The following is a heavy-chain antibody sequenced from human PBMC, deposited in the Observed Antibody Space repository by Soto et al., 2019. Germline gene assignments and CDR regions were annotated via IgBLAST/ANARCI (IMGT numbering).Heavy chain of an antibody. CDR3: ARRNGGLYIDY. CDR1: EIKFSSYA. CDR2: ISYDGSNK. J-gene: IGHJ4*02. Sequence: SLIDSCASSEIKFSSYAMHLIIQAPGKGLEWVAVISYDGSNKYYADSVKGRFTISRDNSKNTLYLQMNSLRAEDTAVYYCARRNGGLYIDYSGQATLVTVSS. D-gene: IGHD1-1*01. V-gene: IGHV3-30-3*01.